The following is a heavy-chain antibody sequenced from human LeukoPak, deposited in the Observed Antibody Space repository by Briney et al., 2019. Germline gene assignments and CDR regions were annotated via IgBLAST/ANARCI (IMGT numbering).Heavy chain of an antibody. D-gene: IGHD3-10*01. CDR2: VIPIFGTA. CDR1: GCTFSNYA. CDR3: AKTGYYNGLGSYVEDNWFDP. V-gene: IGHV1-69*01. Sequence: SVNVSCKASGCTFSNYAISWVRQAPGQGLEWMGGVIPIFGTANYAQKFQGRVTITADESTSTAYMELSSLRSEDPAVYYCAKTGYYNGLGSYVEDNWFDPWGQGTLVTVSS. J-gene: IGHJ5*02.